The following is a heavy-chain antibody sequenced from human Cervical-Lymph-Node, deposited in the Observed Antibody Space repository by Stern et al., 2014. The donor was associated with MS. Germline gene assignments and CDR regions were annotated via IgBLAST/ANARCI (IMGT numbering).Heavy chain of an antibody. Sequence: DQLVESGAAVKKPGASVKVSCKASGYTFANYDINWVRQATGQGLEWMGWVNPNSGNTAYAQKFQGRVTMTRDTSINTAYMELSSLRPEDTAVYYCARSDYGDWDSWGQGTLVTVSS. CDR2: VNPNSGNT. J-gene: IGHJ4*02. CDR1: GYTFANYD. CDR3: ARSDYGDWDS. V-gene: IGHV1-8*01. D-gene: IGHD4-17*01.